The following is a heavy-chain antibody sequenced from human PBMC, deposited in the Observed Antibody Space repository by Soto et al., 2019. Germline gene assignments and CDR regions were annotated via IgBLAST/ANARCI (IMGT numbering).Heavy chain of an antibody. CDR3: ASPGGGRSPLPFDY. Sequence: SETLSLTCTVSGGSISSSSYYWGWIRQPPGKGLEWIGSIYYSGSTYYNPSLKSRVTISVDTSKNQFSLKLSSVTAADTAVYYCASPGGGRSPLPFDYWGQATLVTVSS. J-gene: IGHJ4*02. CDR1: GGSISSSSYY. V-gene: IGHV4-39*01. D-gene: IGHD2-15*01. CDR2: IYYSGST.